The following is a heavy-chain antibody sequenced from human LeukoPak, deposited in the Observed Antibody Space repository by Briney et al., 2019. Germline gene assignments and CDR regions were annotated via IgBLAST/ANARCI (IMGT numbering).Heavy chain of an antibody. D-gene: IGHD1-26*01. V-gene: IGHV4-31*03. CDR1: GGSTSSGGYY. CDR2: IYYSGST. CDR3: ACVVGANPLFDY. J-gene: IGHJ4*02. Sequence: SQTLSLTCTVSGGSTSSGGYYWSWIRQHPGKGLEWIGYIYYSGSTYYNPSLKSRVTISVDTSKNQFSLKLSSVTAADTAVYYCACVVGANPLFDYWGQGTLVTVSS.